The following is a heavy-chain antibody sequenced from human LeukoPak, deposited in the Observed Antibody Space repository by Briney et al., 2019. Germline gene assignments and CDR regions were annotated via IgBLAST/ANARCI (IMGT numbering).Heavy chain of an antibody. V-gene: IGHV3-21*01. CDR3: ARGDGGAAGYDY. Sequence: SGGSLRLSCAASGFTFSSYSMNWVRQAPGKGLEWVSSISSSSSYIYYADSVKGRFTISGDNAKNSLYLQMNSLRAEDTAVYYCARGDGGAAGYDYWGQGTLVTVSS. J-gene: IGHJ4*02. D-gene: IGHD1-26*01. CDR1: GFTFSSYS. CDR2: ISSSSSYI.